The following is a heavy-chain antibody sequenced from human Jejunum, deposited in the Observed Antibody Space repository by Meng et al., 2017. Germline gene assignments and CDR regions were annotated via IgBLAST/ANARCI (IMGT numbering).Heavy chain of an antibody. J-gene: IGHJ4*02. V-gene: IGHV3-66*02. CDR1: GFTFSSNY. CDR3: ARNGDLRCFDH. CDR2: LYSGGWT. D-gene: IGHD2-21*02. Sequence: GESLKISCVVSGFTFSSNYMSWVRQAPGKGLEWVSVLYSGGWTAYGDSVKGRFTVSRDDSENTLYLQMNNLRPEDTAVYYCARNGDLRCFDHWGQGTLVTVSS.